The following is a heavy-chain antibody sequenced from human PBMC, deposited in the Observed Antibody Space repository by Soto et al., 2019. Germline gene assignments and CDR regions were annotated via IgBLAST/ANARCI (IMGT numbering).Heavy chain of an antibody. V-gene: IGHV4-4*07. CDR2: IYTSVST. CDR3: ARDRSIAALNPLEH. CDR1: GGSISSYY. D-gene: IGHD6-6*01. Sequence: PSETLSLTCTVSGGSISSYYWSWIRQPAGKGLEWIGRIYTSVSTNYNPSLKSRVTMSVETSKNQFSLKLSSVTAADTAVYYCARDRSIAALNPLEHWGQGTMVNVSS. J-gene: IGHJ5*02.